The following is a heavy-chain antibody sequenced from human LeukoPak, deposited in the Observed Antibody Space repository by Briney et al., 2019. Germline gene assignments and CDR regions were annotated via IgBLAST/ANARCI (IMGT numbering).Heavy chain of an antibody. J-gene: IGHJ4*02. V-gene: IGHV3-21*01. CDR1: GLTFSNYA. D-gene: IGHD5-18*01. CDR2: ISSSSSYI. Sequence: GGSLTLSCTASGLTFSNYATTWVRQAPGKGLEWVSSISSSSSYIYYADSVKGRFTISRDNAKNSLYLQMNSLRAEDTAVYYCARDGDTAMVTVDYWGQGTLVTVSS. CDR3: ARDGDTAMVTVDY.